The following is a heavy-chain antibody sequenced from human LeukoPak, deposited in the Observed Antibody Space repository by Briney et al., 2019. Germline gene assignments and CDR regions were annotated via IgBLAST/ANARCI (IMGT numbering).Heavy chain of an antibody. CDR3: TRAAPYGTSWYGKNDY. CDR1: GFTLSSYP. D-gene: IGHD6-13*01. Sequence: GALRLSCAASGFTLSSYPMNWVRQAPGKVLEWVSTFVRGSTYYADTVQGRFTISRDSSKNTLYLQMNSLRADDTALYFCTRAAPYGTSWYGKNDYWGQGTLVAVSS. J-gene: IGHJ4*02. CDR2: FVRGST. V-gene: IGHV3-23*01.